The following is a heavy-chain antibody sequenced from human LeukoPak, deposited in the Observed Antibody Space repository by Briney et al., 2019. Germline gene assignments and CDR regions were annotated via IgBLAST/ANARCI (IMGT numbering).Heavy chain of an antibody. CDR2: IDNAGSIT. CDR1: GFTFSNYW. Sequence: GGSLRLSCAASGFTFSNYWIHWVRQAPGKGLVWVSRIDNAGSITTYADSVKGRFTISRDNAENTLYLQMNSLRAEDTAVYYCAKDGYYYDSSGYYSGFDYWGQGTLVTVSS. V-gene: IGHV3-74*03. D-gene: IGHD3-22*01. J-gene: IGHJ4*02. CDR3: AKDGYYYDSSGYYSGFDY.